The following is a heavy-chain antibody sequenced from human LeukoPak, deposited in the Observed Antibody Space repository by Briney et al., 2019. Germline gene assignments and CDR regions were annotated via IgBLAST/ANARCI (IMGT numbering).Heavy chain of an antibody. J-gene: IGHJ4*02. Sequence: GASVTVSCKASGYTFTNYGISWVRQAPGQGLEWMGWISAYNGNTKYTQTLQGRVTMTTDTSTSTAYTELRSLRSDDTAVYYCARDFAAAGTWGHWGQGTLVIVSS. CDR1: GYTFTNYG. D-gene: IGHD6-13*01. CDR2: ISAYNGNT. V-gene: IGHV1-18*01. CDR3: ARDFAAAGTWGH.